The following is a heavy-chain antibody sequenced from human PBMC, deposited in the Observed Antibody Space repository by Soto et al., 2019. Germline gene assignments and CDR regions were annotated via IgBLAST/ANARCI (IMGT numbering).Heavy chain of an antibody. D-gene: IGHD5-12*01. V-gene: IGHV3-30*18. CDR2: ISYEGRNK. CDR1: GFTFSSYG. Sequence: QVQLVEAGGGVVQPGRSLRLSCAASGFTFSSYGIHRVRQAPGKGLEWVAVISYEGRNKYYADSVKGRFTISRDTSKNTVYLKMNSLRGGDPSVYYCTKYPWLDYWGQGTLVTVSS. J-gene: IGHJ4*02. CDR3: TKYPWLDY.